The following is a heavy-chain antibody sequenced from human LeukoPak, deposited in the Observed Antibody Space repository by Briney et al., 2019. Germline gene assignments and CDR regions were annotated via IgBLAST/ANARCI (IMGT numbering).Heavy chain of an antibody. J-gene: IGHJ4*02. CDR2: LYTSGST. CDR1: GGSITDYH. CDR3: ARVTGYMTEDYFDY. Sequence: SETLSLTCTVSGGSITDYHWIWIRQPAGKGLEWIGRLYTSGSTNYNPSLKSRVSISVDTSKNQFSLRLSSVTAADTAVYYCARVTGYMTEDYFDYWGQGTLITVSS. V-gene: IGHV4-4*07. D-gene: IGHD6-13*01.